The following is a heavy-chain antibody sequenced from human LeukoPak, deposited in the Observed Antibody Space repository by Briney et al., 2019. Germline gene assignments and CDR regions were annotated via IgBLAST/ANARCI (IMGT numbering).Heavy chain of an antibody. Sequence: SGGSLRLSCSGSGFAFSGFAMGWVRQAPGKGLEWVSRINGDGSSRSHADSVKGRFTISRDNAKNTLYLQMNSLRAEDTAVYYCARDQYGAFDIWGQGTVVAVSA. CDR2: INGDGSSR. D-gene: IGHD4-17*01. CDR1: GFAFSGFA. CDR3: ARDQYGAFDI. J-gene: IGHJ3*02. V-gene: IGHV3-74*01.